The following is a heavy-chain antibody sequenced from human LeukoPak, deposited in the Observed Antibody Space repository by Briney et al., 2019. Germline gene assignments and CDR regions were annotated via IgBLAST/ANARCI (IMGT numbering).Heavy chain of an antibody. CDR2: INHSGST. D-gene: IGHD3-3*01. J-gene: IGHJ4*02. Sequence: SETLSLTCAVYGGSFSGYYWSWIRQPPVKGLEWIGEINHSGSTNYNPSLKSRVTISVDTSKNQFSLKLSSVTAADTAVYYCARGYYDFWSGYWFDYWGQGTLVTVSS. V-gene: IGHV4-34*01. CDR1: GGSFSGYY. CDR3: ARGYYDFWSGYWFDY.